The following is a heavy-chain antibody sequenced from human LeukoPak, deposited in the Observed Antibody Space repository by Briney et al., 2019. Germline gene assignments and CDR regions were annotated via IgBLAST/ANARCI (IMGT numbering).Heavy chain of an antibody. Sequence: ASVKVSCKASGYTFTGYYMHWVRQAPGQGLEWMEWINPNSGGTNYAQKFQGRVTMTRDTSISTAYMELSRLRSDDTAVYYCARAYSGSRRGTFDYWGQGTLVTVSS. D-gene: IGHD1-26*01. CDR1: GYTFTGYY. CDR2: INPNSGGT. J-gene: IGHJ4*02. CDR3: ARAYSGSRRGTFDY. V-gene: IGHV1-2*02.